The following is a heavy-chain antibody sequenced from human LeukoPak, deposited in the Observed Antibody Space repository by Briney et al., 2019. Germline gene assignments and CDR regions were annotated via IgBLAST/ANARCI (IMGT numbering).Heavy chain of an antibody. CDR1: GFTFSSYA. V-gene: IGHV3-23*01. CDR3: ARDRGYSTFYGMDV. Sequence: PGGPLRLSCAASGFTFSSYAMNWVRQAPGKGLEWVSAFSGSADRTYYADSVRGRFTISRDNSKNTLYLQMNSLRAEDTAVYFCARDRGYSTFYGMDVWGQGTTVTVSS. D-gene: IGHD4-11*01. CDR2: FSGSADRT. J-gene: IGHJ6*02.